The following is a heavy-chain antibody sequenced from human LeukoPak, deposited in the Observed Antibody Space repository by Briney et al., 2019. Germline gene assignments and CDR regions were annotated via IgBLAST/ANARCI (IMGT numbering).Heavy chain of an antibody. CDR3: ARRITMVRGNIDYFDY. CDR1: GYSFTSYW. J-gene: IGHJ4*02. CDR2: IYPGDSDT. V-gene: IGHV5-51*01. D-gene: IGHD3-10*01. Sequence: GESLKISCKGSGYSFTSYWIGWVRQMPGKGLEWMGTIYPGDSDTRYSPSFQGQVTISVNKSISTAYLQWSSLKASDTAMYYCARRITMVRGNIDYFDYWGQGTLVTVSS.